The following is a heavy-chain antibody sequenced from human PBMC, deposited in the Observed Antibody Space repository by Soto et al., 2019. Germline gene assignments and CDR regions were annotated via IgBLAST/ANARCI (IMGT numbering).Heavy chain of an antibody. CDR3: ARDHQAYYMDV. CDR1: GFTFSSYG. J-gene: IGHJ6*03. V-gene: IGHV3-33*01. CDR2: IWYDGSNK. Sequence: GGSLRLSCAASGFTFSSYGMHWVRQAPGKGLEWVAVIWYDGSNKYYADSVKGRFTISRDNSKNTLYLQMNSLRAEDTAVYYCARDHQAYYMDVWGKGTTVTVSS.